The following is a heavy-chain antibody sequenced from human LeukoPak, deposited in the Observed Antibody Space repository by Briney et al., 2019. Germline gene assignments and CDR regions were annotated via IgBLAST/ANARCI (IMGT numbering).Heavy chain of an antibody. CDR1: GFTFSKYW. J-gene: IGHJ4*02. V-gene: IGHV3-7*03. CDR2: IKQDGSEK. D-gene: IGHD3-3*01. Sequence: GGSLRLSCAASGFTFSKYWMSWVRQAPGKGLEWVANIKQDGSEKYYGDSVTGRFTISRDNAKNSLYLQMSSLRAEDTAVYYCARDHGDNLWSGYLDWGQGTLVTVSS. CDR3: ARDHGDNLWSGYLD.